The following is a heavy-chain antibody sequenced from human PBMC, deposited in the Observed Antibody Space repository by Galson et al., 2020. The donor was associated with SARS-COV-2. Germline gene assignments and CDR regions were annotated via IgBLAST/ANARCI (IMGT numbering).Heavy chain of an antibody. Sequence: QAGGSLRLSCAASGFTFSSCAMSWVRQAPGKGLEWVSAISGSGSNTYYADSVKGRFTISRDNSKNTLYLQMNSLRAEDTAIYYCAKRRYEDYVWGSHRYDDFWGQGTLVTVSS. V-gene: IGHV3-23*01. CDR1: GFTFSSCA. CDR3: AKRRYEDYVWGSHRYDDF. J-gene: IGHJ4*02. CDR2: ISGSGSNT. D-gene: IGHD3-16*02.